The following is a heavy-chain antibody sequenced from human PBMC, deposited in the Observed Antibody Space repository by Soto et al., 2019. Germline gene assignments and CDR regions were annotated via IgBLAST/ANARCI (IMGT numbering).Heavy chain of an antibody. CDR2: ITSDTKTI. D-gene: IGHD6-19*01. V-gene: IGHV3-48*02. J-gene: IGHJ4*02. CDR3: ARSVEGDFDS. Sequence: EVRLVESGGALVQRGGSLTLSCAASGFRFSIYSMNWVRQAPGKGLEWSAYITSDTKTIKYAESVKGRFTISRDNAKNSVYLQMNNLGDEDTGVYYCARSVEGDFDSWGQGTVVTVSP. CDR1: GFRFSIYS.